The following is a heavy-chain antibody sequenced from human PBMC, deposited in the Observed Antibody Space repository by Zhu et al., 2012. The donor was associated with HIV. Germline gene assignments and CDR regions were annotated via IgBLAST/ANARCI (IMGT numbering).Heavy chain of an antibody. Sequence: QVQLVESGGGLVKPGGSLRLSCAASGFTSSDYYMSWIRQAPGKGLEWVSYISSSGSTIYYADSVKGRFTISRDNAKNSLYLQMNSLRAEDTAVYYCARERGSGTMIVVVYYXLDYWGQGTLVHRLL. CDR1: GFTSSDYY. J-gene: IGHJ4*02. D-gene: IGHD3-22*01. CDR3: ARERGSGTMIVVVYYXLDY. V-gene: IGHV3-11*04. CDR2: ISSSGSTI.